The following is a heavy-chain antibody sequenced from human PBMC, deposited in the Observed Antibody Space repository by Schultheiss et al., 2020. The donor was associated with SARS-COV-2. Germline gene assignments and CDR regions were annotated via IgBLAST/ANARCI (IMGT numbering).Heavy chain of an antibody. J-gene: IGHJ3*02. V-gene: IGHV4-39*01. Sequence: GSLRLSCAASGFTFSDYYMSWIRQPPGKGLEWIGSIYYSGSTYYNPSLKSRVTISVDTSKNQFSLKLSSVTAADTAVFYCARHKGRFLEWLLYADAFDIWGQGTMVTVSS. D-gene: IGHD3-3*01. CDR2: IYYSGST. CDR3: ARHKGRFLEWLLYADAFDI. CDR1: GFTFSDYY.